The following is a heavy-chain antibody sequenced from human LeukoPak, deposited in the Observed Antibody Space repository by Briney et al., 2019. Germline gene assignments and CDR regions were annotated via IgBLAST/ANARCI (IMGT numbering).Heavy chain of an antibody. Sequence: SVKVSCKASGGTFSSYAISWVRQAPGQGLEWMGRIIPILGIANYAQKFQGRVTITADKSTSTAYMELSSLRSEDTAVYYCARDSTLRYFDWPLDYWGQGALVTVSS. D-gene: IGHD3-9*01. CDR1: GGTFSSYA. V-gene: IGHV1-69*04. J-gene: IGHJ4*02. CDR2: IIPILGIA. CDR3: ARDSTLRYFDWPLDY.